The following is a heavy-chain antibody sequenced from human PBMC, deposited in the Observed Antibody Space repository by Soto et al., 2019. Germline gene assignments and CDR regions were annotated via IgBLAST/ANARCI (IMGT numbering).Heavy chain of an antibody. D-gene: IGHD3-3*01. CDR1: GGSISSYY. CDR3: ARDVSSEYALILDV. J-gene: IGHJ4*02. Sequence: SETLSLSCTVSGGSISSYYWSWIRQPPGKGLEWIGYIYYSGSTNYNPSLKSRVTISVDTSKNQFSLKLTSVRADDTAVYFCARDVSSEYALILDVWRRGALVTVSS. CDR2: IYYSGST. V-gene: IGHV4-59*12.